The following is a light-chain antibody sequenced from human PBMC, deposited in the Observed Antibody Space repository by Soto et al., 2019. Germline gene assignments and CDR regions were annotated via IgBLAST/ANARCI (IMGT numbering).Light chain of an antibody. CDR1: ISDVGGYNY. Sequence: SVPRLPASAPGSTGQSISISCTVTISDVGGYNYVSWYQQHPGKAPKLMIYEVSNRPSGVSNRFSGYKSGNTASLTISGLQAEDEADYYCSSYTSSGPYVFGTGTKVTVL. J-gene: IGLJ1*01. CDR3: SSYTSSGPYV. V-gene: IGLV2-14*01. CDR2: EVS.